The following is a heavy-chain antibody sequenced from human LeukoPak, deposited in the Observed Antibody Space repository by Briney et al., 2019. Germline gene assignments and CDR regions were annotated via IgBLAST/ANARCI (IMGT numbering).Heavy chain of an antibody. V-gene: IGHV3-53*01. CDR3: ASDYDSSGYYGY. J-gene: IGHJ4*02. CDR2: IYSGGST. D-gene: IGHD3-22*01. Sequence: GGSLRLSCAASGFTFSSYWMSWVRQAPGKGLEWVSVIYSGGSTYYADSVKGRFTISRDNSKNTLYLQMNSLRAEDTAVYYCASDYDSSGYYGYWGQGTLVTVSS. CDR1: GFTFSSYW.